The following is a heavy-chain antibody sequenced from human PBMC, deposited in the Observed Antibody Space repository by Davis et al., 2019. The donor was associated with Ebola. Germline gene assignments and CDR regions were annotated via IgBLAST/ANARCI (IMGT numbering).Heavy chain of an antibody. CDR3: ARGGYCSSTSCYSLDY. D-gene: IGHD2-2*02. V-gene: IGHV1-69*04. CDR2: IIPILGIA. Sequence: SVKVSCKASGGTFSSYAISWVRQAPGQGLEWMGRIIPILGIANYAQKFQGRVTITADKSTNTAYMELSSLRSEDTAVYYCARGGYCSSTSCYSLDYWGQGTLVTVSS. CDR1: GGTFSSYA. J-gene: IGHJ4*02.